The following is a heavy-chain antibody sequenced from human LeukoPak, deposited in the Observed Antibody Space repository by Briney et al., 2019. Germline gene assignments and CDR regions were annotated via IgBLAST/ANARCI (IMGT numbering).Heavy chain of an antibody. J-gene: IGHJ4*02. CDR1: GGSISSYY. D-gene: IGHD6-19*01. Sequence: PSETLSLTCTVSGGSISSYYRSWIRQPPGKGLEWIGYIYYSGSTNYNPSLKSRVTISVDTSKNQFSLKLSSVTAADTAVYYCAREEFGSGWYSNFDYWGQGTLVTVSS. V-gene: IGHV4-59*12. CDR2: IYYSGST. CDR3: AREEFGSGWYSNFDY.